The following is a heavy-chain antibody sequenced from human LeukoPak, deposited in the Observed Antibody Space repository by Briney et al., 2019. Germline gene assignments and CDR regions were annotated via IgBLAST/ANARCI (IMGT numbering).Heavy chain of an antibody. CDR3: ARGQEPFVVVPAAPLPVLQH. D-gene: IGHD2-2*01. CDR1: GGSISSGGYY. V-gene: IGHV4-31*03. CDR2: IYYRGST. Sequence: PSQTLSLTCTVSGGSISSGGYYWSWIRQHPGKGLEWIGYIYYRGSTYYNPSLKSRVTISVDTSKNQFSLKLSSVAAADTAVYYCARGQEPFVVVPAAPLPVLQHWGQGTLVTVSS. J-gene: IGHJ1*01.